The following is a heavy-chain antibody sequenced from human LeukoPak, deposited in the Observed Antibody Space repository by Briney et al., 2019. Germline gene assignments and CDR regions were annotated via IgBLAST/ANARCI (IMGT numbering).Heavy chain of an antibody. D-gene: IGHD5-24*01. CDR1: GFTFSSYA. V-gene: IGHV3-30-3*01. CDR2: ISYDGSNK. Sequence: GGSLRLSCAASGFTFSSYAMHWVRQAPGKGLEWVAVISYDGSNKYYADSVKGRFTISRDNSKNTLYLQMNSLRAEDTAVYYCARVPPGEEMATVDYWGQGTLVTVSS. CDR3: ARVPPGEEMATVDY. J-gene: IGHJ4*02.